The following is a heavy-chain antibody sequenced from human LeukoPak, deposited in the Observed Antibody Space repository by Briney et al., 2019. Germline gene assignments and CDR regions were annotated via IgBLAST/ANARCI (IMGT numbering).Heavy chain of an antibody. J-gene: IGHJ4*02. V-gene: IGHV3-30*04. CDR1: GFTFTGHS. D-gene: IGHD1-26*01. CDR3: ARERQGGATPFDY. CDR2: VASDEKTI. Sequence: GGSLRLSCVASGFTFTGHSMHWVRQAPGKGLEWVAVVASDEKTIFYADSLKGRFTISRDNSKNTVYLQMNSLRDEDTAVYYCARERQGGATPFDYWGQGPLVSVSS.